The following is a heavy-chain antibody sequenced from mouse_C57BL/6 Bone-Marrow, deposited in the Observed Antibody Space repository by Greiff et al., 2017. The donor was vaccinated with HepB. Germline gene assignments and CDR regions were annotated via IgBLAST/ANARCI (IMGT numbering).Heavy chain of an antibody. V-gene: IGHV1-69*01. D-gene: IGHD2-4*01. Sequence: VQLQQPGAELVMPGASVKLSCKASGYTFTSYWMHWVKQRPGQGLEWIGEIDPSDSYTNYNQKFKGKATLTVDTSSSTAYMQLSSLTSEDSAVYYCARYFDYDLDYWGQGTTLTVSS. CDR2: IDPSDSYT. CDR3: ARYFDYDLDY. J-gene: IGHJ2*01. CDR1: GYTFTSYW.